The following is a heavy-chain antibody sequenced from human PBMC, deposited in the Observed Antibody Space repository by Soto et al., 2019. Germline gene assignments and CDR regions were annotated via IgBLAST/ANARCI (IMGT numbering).Heavy chain of an antibody. CDR1: SFTSYW. D-gene: IGHD2-2*01. CDR3: ARQGPYCSSTSCYDY. V-gene: IGHV5-51*01. CDR2: IYPGDSDT. J-gene: IGHJ4*02. Sequence: SFTSYWIGWVRQMPGKGLEWMGIIYPGDSDTRYSPSFQGQVTISADKSISTAYLQWSSLKASDTAMYYCARQGPYCSSTSCYDYWGQGTLVTVSS.